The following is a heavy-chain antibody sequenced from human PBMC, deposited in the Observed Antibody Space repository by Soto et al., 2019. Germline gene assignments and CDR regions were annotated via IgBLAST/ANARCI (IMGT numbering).Heavy chain of an antibody. CDR1: GFTFSSYA. J-gene: IGHJ4*02. CDR3: VKDKGIAVAGPTYYFDY. Sequence: HPGGSLRLSCSASGFTFSSYAMHWVRQAPGKGLEYVSAISSNGGSTYYADSVKGRFTISRDNSKNTLYLQMSSLRAEDTAVYYCVKDKGIAVAGPTYYFDYWGQGTLVTVSS. CDR2: ISSNGGST. V-gene: IGHV3-64D*06. D-gene: IGHD6-19*01.